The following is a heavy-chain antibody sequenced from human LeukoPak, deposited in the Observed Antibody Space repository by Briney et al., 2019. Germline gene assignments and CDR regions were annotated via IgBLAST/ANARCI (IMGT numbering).Heavy chain of an antibody. CDR1: GFTFSSYS. Sequence: AGGSLRLSCAASGFTFSSYSVNWVRQAPGKGLEWVSSISSSSSYIYYADSVKGRFTISRDNAKNSLYLQMNSLRAEDTAVYYCARVYYDSSGYYYPLDYWGQGTLVTVSS. J-gene: IGHJ4*02. CDR3: ARVYYDSSGYYYPLDY. V-gene: IGHV3-21*01. CDR2: ISSSSSYI. D-gene: IGHD3-22*01.